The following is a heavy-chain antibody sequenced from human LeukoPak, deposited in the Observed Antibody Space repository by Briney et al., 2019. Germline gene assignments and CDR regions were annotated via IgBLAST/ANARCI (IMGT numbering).Heavy chain of an antibody. J-gene: IGHJ4*02. V-gene: IGHV3-53*01. CDR2: IYSGGRT. D-gene: IGHD6-13*01. Sequence: GRSLRLSCAASGFTVSNSYMTWVRQAPGKGLEWVSVIYSGGRTDYADSVKGRFTISRDNSKNTLYLQMNSLRAEDTAVYYCAKSHDNISWTFDYWGQGTLVTVSS. CDR1: GFTVSNSY. CDR3: AKSHDNISWTFDY.